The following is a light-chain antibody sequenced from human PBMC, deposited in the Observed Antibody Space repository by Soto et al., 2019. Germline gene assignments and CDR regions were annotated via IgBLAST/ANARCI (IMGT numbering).Light chain of an antibody. CDR1: SSDVGGYNY. J-gene: IGLJ2*01. CDR2: DVS. V-gene: IGLV2-14*01. Sequence: QSALTQPASVSGSPGQSITISCTGTSSDVGGYNYVSWYQQHPGKAPKLMIYDVSNRPSGVSNRLSGSKSGNTASLTISGLQAEDKADYYCSSYTSSSTPVVFGGGTKVTVL. CDR3: SSYTSSSTPVV.